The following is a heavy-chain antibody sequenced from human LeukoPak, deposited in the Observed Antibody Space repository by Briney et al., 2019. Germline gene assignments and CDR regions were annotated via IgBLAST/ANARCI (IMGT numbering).Heavy chain of an antibody. CDR1: GGSISSSSYY. J-gene: IGHJ2*01. CDR2: IYYSGST. CDR3: ARENIVVVAAIPSWYFDL. Sequence: RPSETLSLTCTVSGGSISSSSYYWGWIRQPPGKGLEWIGSIYYSGSTYYNPSLKSRVTISVDTSKNQFSLKLSSVTAADTAVYYCARENIVVVAAIPSWYFDLWGRGTLVTVSS. D-gene: IGHD2-21*02. V-gene: IGHV4-39*07.